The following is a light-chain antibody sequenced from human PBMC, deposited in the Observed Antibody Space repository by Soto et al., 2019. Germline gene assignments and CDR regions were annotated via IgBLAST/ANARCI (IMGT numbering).Light chain of an antibody. Sequence: EIVLTQSPGTLSLSPGEGATLSCRASESISSSYLAWYQQRLGQSPRLLIYAASSRAAGIPDRFSGSGSGAEFTLTISRLEPEDFAVYYCQLYGGSHMFSFGQGTKLQIK. V-gene: IGKV3-20*01. J-gene: IGKJ2*01. CDR3: QLYGGSHMFS. CDR1: ESISSSY. CDR2: AAS.